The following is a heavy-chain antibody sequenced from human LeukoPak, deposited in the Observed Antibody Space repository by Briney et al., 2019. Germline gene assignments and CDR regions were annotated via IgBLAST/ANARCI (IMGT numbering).Heavy chain of an antibody. V-gene: IGHV1-18*01. D-gene: IGHD2-8*01. CDR2: ISGHNGNT. J-gene: IGHJ4*02. CDR3: ALISYCTTITCYYLDY. CDR1: GYTFTNYA. Sequence: ASVKVSCKASGYTFTNYAISWVRQAPGQGLEWMGWISGHNGNTNYAQNLQGRVTMTTDTSTSTAYMELRSLRFDDTAVYYCALISYCTTITCYYLDYRGQGTLVTVSS.